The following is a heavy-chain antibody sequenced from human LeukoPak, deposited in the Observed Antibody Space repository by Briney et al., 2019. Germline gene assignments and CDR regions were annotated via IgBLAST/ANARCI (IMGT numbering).Heavy chain of an antibody. D-gene: IGHD6-13*01. Sequence: GGSLRLSCAASGXTFSSYSMNWVRQAPGKGLEWVSSISSSSSYIYYADSVKGRFTISRDNAKNSLYLQMNSLRAEDTAVYYCARIPVAAAGTWLRDYWGQGTLVTVSS. J-gene: IGHJ4*02. CDR2: ISSSSSYI. CDR1: GXTFSSYS. V-gene: IGHV3-21*01. CDR3: ARIPVAAAGTWLRDY.